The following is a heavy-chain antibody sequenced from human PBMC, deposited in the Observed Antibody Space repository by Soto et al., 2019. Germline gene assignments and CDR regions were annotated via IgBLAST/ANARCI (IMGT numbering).Heavy chain of an antibody. CDR2: ISRSSSYI. D-gene: IGHD2-2*01. CDR3: ARDPRDIVVLPAAEGGMDV. J-gene: IGHJ6*02. V-gene: IGHV3-21*01. CDR1: GFTFSSYS. Sequence: EVQLVESGGGLVRPGGSLRLSCAASGFTFSSYSMNWVRQAPGKGLEWVSSISRSSSYIYDADSVKGRFTISRDNAKNSLYLQMNSLRAEDTAVYYCARDPRDIVVLPAAEGGMDVWGQGTTVTVSS.